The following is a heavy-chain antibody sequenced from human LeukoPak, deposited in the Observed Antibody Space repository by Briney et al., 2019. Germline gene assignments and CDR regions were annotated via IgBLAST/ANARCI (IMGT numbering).Heavy chain of an antibody. CDR2: IIPIFGTA. D-gene: IGHD3-22*01. CDR3: ARVAVVITDYYGMDV. Sequence: ASVKVSCKASEGTFSSYAISWVRQAPGQGLEWMGGIIPIFGTANYAQKFQGRVTITADESTSTAYMELSSLRSEDTAVYYCARVAVVITDYYGMDVWGQGTTVTVSS. V-gene: IGHV1-69*01. J-gene: IGHJ6*02. CDR1: EGTFSSYA.